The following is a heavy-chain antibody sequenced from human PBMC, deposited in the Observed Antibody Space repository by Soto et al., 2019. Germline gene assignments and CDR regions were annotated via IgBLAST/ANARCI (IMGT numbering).Heavy chain of an antibody. D-gene: IGHD1-26*01. CDR1: GISFSSSR. V-gene: IGHV3-21*01. J-gene: IGHJ4*02. CDR3: AGEDEVGPSTSFGY. CDR2: ISDRSSYI. Sequence: EVQLVESGGGLVEPGGSLRLSCVASGISFSSSRMHWVRQAPGKGLEWLSCISDRSSYIYYADSVKGGFTITRDKTKNSLYMQMNILRGENTAVYYCAGEDEVGPSTSFGYLGQGALVTVSS.